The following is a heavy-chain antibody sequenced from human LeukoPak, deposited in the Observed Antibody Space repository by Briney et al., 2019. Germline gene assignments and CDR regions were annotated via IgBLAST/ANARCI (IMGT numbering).Heavy chain of an antibody. V-gene: IGHV3-48*02. CDR3: ARSLCSGGSCYFDY. CDR2: ISSSSSTI. J-gene: IGHJ4*02. CDR1: GFTFSSYS. Sequence: GGSLRLSCAASGFTFSSYSMNWVRQAPGKGLEWVSYISSSSSTIYYADSVKGRFTISRDNAKNSLYLQMNSLRDEDTAVYYCARSLCSGGSCYFDYWGQGTLVTVSS. D-gene: IGHD2-15*01.